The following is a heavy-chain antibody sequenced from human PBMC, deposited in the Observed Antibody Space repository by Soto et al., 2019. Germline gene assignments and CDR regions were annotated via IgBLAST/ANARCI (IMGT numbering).Heavy chain of an antibody. J-gene: IGHJ4*02. CDR1: GFIFSDYY. D-gene: IGHD1-26*01. V-gene: IGHV3-11*01. CDR2: ISDTGTDT. Sequence: QVHLVESGGGLVKPGGSLRLSCAASGFIFSDYYMGWFRLAPGKGLEWISYISDTGTDTYLADCVKGRFTVSRDNAENSVHLQMNRLRAEDTAIYYCVRDSKRDTYLGNYWGQGIQVTVSS. CDR3: VRDSKRDTYLGNY.